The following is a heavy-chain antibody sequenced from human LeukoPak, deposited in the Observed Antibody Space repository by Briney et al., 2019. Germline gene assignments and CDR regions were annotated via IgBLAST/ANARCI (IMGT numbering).Heavy chain of an antibody. D-gene: IGHD3-10*01. CDR1: GFTFSSYS. Sequence: KPGGSLRLSCAASGFTFSSYSMNWVRQAPGKGLEWVSSISSSSSYIYYADSVKGRFTISRDNAKNSLYLQMNSLRAEDTAVYYCARDVTPLGRFGELGSTGAFDIWGQGTMVTVSS. J-gene: IGHJ3*02. V-gene: IGHV3-21*01. CDR2: ISSSSSYI. CDR3: ARDVTPLGRFGELGSTGAFDI.